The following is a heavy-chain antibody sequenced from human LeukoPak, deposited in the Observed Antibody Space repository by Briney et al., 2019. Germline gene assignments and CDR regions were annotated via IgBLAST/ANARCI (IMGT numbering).Heavy chain of an antibody. D-gene: IGHD3-10*02. CDR2: IYTSGST. V-gene: IGHV4-39*07. CDR1: GDSVSSSSYY. J-gene: IGHJ6*03. Sequence: SGTLSLACSVSGDSVSSSSYYWGWIRQPPGKGLEWIGRIYTSGSTNYNPSLKSRVTMSVDTSKNQFSLKLSSVTAADTAVYYCARDKSLFTRGYYYYYMDVWGKGTTVTVSS. CDR3: ARDKSLFTRGYYYYYMDV.